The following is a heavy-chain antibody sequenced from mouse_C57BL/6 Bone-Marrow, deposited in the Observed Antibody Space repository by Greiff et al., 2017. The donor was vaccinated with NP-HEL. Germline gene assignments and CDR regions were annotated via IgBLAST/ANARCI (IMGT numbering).Heavy chain of an antibody. CDR3: TYYYGSRGFAY. CDR2: IRNKANHHAT. CDR1: GFTFSDAW. Sequence: EVKLMESGGGLVQPGGSMKLSCAASGFTFSDAWMDWVRQSPEKGLEWVAEIRNKANHHATYYAESVKGRFTISRDDSKSSVYRQMNSLRAEDTGIYDFTYYYGSRGFAYWGQGTLVTVSA. D-gene: IGHD1-1*01. J-gene: IGHJ3*01. V-gene: IGHV6-6*01.